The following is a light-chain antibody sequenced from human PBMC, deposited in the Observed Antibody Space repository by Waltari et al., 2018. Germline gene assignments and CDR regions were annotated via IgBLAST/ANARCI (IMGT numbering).Light chain of an antibody. Sequence: QSVLTQPPSVSEAPRQRVTISCSGSSSNIGNNAVTWYQQLPGKAPKLLIYYDDLLPSGVSDRFSGSKSGTSASLAISGLQSEDEADYYCAAWDDSLSYVFGTGTKVTVL. CDR2: YDD. V-gene: IGLV1-36*01. CDR1: SSNIGNNA. CDR3: AAWDDSLSYV. J-gene: IGLJ1*01.